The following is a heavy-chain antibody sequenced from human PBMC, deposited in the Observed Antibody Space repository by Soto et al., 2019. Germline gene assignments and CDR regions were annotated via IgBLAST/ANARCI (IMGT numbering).Heavy chain of an antibody. D-gene: IGHD3-22*01. Sequence: EVQLVESGGGLVQPGGSLRLSYAASGFTVSSNYMSWVRQAPGKGLEWVSVIYSGGSTYYADSVKGRFTISRDNSKNTLYLQMNSLRAEDTAVYYCARDAPDSSGKLDYWGQGTLVTVSS. CDR2: IYSGGST. CDR1: GFTVSSNY. J-gene: IGHJ4*02. CDR3: ARDAPDSSGKLDY. V-gene: IGHV3-66*01.